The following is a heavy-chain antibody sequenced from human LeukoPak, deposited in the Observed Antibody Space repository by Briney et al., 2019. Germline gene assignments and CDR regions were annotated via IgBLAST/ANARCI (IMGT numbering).Heavy chain of an antibody. CDR1: GYSFTSYW. D-gene: IGHD6-13*01. J-gene: IGHJ4*02. V-gene: IGHV5-51*01. Sequence: GESLKISCQCSGYSFTSYWIGWVRQMPGKGLEGMGVMYPGNADTRYSPSFPGKVTISADKSLRTAYLQWSSLKAADTAMYYCARPESRSWSAPFDYWGQGTLVTVSS. CDR3: ARPESRSWSAPFDY. CDR2: MYPGNADT.